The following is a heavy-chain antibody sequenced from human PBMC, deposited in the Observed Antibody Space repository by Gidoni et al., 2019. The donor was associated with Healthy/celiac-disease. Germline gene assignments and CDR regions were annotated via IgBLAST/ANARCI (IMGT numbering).Heavy chain of an antibody. CDR3: TRQYCSSTSCSDFDY. J-gene: IGHJ4*02. Sequence: EVQLVESGGGLVQPGRSLRLSCTASGFPFGDYAMSWFRQAPGKGLEWVGFIRSKAYGGTTEYAASVKGRFTISRDDSKSIAYLQMNSLKTEDTAVYYCTRQYCSSTSCSDFDYWGQGTLVTVSS. V-gene: IGHV3-49*03. CDR1: GFPFGDYA. D-gene: IGHD2-2*01. CDR2: IRSKAYGGTT.